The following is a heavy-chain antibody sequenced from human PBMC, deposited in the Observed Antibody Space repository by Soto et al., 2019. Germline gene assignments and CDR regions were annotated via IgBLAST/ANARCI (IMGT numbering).Heavy chain of an antibody. CDR1: GFTFSSYS. CDR2: ISSSSSYI. Sequence: EVPLVESGGGLVKPGGSLRLSCAASGFTFSSYSMNWVRQAPGKGLEWVSSISSSSSYIYYADSVKGRFTISRDNAKNSLYLQMNSLRAEDTAVYYCARDLLYYYDSSGYPQDDPWGQGTLVTVSS. J-gene: IGHJ5*02. D-gene: IGHD3-22*01. CDR3: ARDLLYYYDSSGYPQDDP. V-gene: IGHV3-21*01.